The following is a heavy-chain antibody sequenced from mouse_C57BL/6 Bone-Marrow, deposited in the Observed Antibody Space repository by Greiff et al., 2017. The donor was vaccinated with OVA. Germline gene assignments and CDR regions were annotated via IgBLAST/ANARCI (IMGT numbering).Heavy chain of an antibody. CDR1: GYTFTSYW. CDR3: ARDRYSNYVYWYFDV. CDR2: IYPGSGST. Sequence: QVQLQQPGAELVKPGASVKMSCKASGYTFTSYWITWVKQRPGQGLEWIGDIYPGSGSTNYNEKFKSKATLTVDTSSSTAYMQLSSLTSEDSAVYYCARDRYSNYVYWYFDVWGTGTTVTVSS. V-gene: IGHV1-55*01. J-gene: IGHJ1*03. D-gene: IGHD2-5*01.